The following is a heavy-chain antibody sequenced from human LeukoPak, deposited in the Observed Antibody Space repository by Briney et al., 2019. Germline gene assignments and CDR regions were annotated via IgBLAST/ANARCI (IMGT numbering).Heavy chain of an antibody. CDR1: GFTFSSYS. Sequence: GGSLRLSCAASGFTFSSYSMNWVRQAPGKGLEWVSSISSSSSYIYYADSVKGRFTISRDNAKNSLYLQMNSLRAEDMAVYYCAREFFYGGNFDYWGQGTLVTVSS. V-gene: IGHV3-21*01. CDR3: AREFFYGGNFDY. J-gene: IGHJ4*02. CDR2: ISSSSSYI. D-gene: IGHD2/OR15-2a*01.